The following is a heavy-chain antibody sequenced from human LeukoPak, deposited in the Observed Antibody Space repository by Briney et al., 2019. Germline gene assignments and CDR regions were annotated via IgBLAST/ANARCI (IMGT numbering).Heavy chain of an antibody. J-gene: IGHJ5*02. CDR2: IYPADSDT. V-gene: IGHV5-51*01. CDR1: GYIFTHYW. Sequence: GESLKISCQVSGYIFTHYWIGWVRQMPGKGLESMGIIYPADSDTRYSPSFQGQVTISADKSISTAYLQWSSLKASDTAMYYCARQSLSSSAWFDPWGQGTLVTVSS. D-gene: IGHD6-13*01. CDR3: ARQSLSSSAWFDP.